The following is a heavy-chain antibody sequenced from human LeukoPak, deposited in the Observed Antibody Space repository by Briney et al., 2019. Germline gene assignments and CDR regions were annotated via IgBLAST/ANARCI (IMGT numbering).Heavy chain of an antibody. J-gene: IGHJ4*02. CDR1: GFTFDDYS. CDR3: TKDFPYRSGY. V-gene: IGHV3-43*02. Sequence: GGSLILSCGASGFTFDDYSMHWVRQAPGKGLEWVSLISGNGGSTYYADSVKGRFTISRDNSKNSLYLQMKSLRTEDTDLYYCTKDFPYRSGYWGQGTLATVSS. CDR2: ISGNGGST. D-gene: IGHD2-2*02.